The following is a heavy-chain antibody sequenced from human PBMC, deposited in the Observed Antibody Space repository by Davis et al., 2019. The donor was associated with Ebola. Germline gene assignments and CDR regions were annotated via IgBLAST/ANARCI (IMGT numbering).Heavy chain of an antibody. V-gene: IGHV4-39*01. CDR1: GGSISSSSYY. CDR2: IYYSGST. D-gene: IGHD3-9*01. Sequence: MPGGSLRLSCTVSGGSISSSSYYWGWIRQPPGKGLEWIGSIYYSGSTYYNPSLKSRVTISVDTSKNQFSLKLSSVTAADTAVYYCARQYLNFDWLLVSIDYWGQGTLVTVSS. J-gene: IGHJ4*02. CDR3: ARQYLNFDWLLVSIDY.